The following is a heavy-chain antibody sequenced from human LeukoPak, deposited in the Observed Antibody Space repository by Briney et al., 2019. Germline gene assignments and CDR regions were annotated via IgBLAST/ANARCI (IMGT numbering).Heavy chain of an antibody. D-gene: IGHD6-6*01. CDR2: ISGSGGST. Sequence: GGSLRLSCAASGFTFSSYAMSWVRQAPGKGLEWVSAISGSGGSTYYADSVKGRFTISRDNAKNTLYLQMNSLRAEDTAVYYCARVWSSSSLDYWGQGTLVTVSS. J-gene: IGHJ4*02. CDR1: GFTFSSYA. V-gene: IGHV3-23*01. CDR3: ARVWSSSSLDY.